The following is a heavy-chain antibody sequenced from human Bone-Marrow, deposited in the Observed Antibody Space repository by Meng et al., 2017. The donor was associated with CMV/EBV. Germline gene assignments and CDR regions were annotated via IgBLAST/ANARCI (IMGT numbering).Heavy chain of an antibody. CDR3: AWGGRWYRFDY. J-gene: IGHJ4*02. D-gene: IGHD3-16*01. V-gene: IGHV1-69*01. CDR1: GGTFSSYA. Sequence: QGPPVQAGAEVKKPGASVEVSCKASGGTFSSYAISWVRQAPGQGLEWMGGIIPIFGTANYAQKFQGRVTITADESTSTAYMELSSLRSEDTAVYYCAWGGRWYRFDYWGQGTLVTASS. CDR2: IIPIFGTA.